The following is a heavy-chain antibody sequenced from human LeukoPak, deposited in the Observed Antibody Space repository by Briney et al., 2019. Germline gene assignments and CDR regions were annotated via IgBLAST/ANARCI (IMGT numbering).Heavy chain of an antibody. Sequence: QTGGSLRLSCAASGFTFSHFAMQWVRRAPGKALEYVAAISSNGGNTNYANSVKGRFSISRDNSKNTLFLQMGSLRADDTAIYYCARVKRVPLVQGTIYYFDSWGQGAPVTVSP. CDR3: ARVKRVPLVQGTIYYFDS. CDR1: GFTFSHFA. V-gene: IGHV3-64*01. J-gene: IGHJ4*02. CDR2: ISSNGGNT. D-gene: IGHD1-7*01.